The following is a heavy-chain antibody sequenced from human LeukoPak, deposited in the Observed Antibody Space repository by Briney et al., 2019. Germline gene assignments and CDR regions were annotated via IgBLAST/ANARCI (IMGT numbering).Heavy chain of an antibody. V-gene: IGHV3-30*18. J-gene: IGHJ4*02. CDR3: AKASVLRYFDGSDY. CDR1: GFTFSSYG. Sequence: GGSLRLSCAASGFTFSSYGMHWVRQAPGKGLEWVAVISYDGSNKYYADSVKGRFTISRDNSKNTLYLQMNSLRAEDTAVYYCAKASVLRYFDGSDYWGQGILVTVSS. D-gene: IGHD3-9*01. CDR2: ISYDGSNK.